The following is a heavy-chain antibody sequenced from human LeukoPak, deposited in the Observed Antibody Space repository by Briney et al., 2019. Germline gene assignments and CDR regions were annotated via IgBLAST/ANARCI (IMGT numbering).Heavy chain of an antibody. J-gene: IGHJ6*02. Sequence: PGGSLRLSCAVSGITVSSNYMSWVRQAPGKGLEWVSVMYAGGSTYYADSVKGRFTVSRDNSKNTLYLQMNSLRDEDTAVYYCARDISSTTYYYYGMDVWGQGTTVIVSS. CDR1: GITVSSNY. CDR3: ARDISSTTYYYYGMDV. CDR2: MYAGGST. D-gene: IGHD1-14*01. V-gene: IGHV3-66*01.